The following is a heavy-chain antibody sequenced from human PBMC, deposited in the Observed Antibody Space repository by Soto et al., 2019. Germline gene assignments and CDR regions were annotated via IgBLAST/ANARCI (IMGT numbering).Heavy chain of an antibody. CDR2: IYYSGST. CDR3: ARRAELDEGAFDI. V-gene: IGHV4-39*01. Sequence: SETLSLTCTVSGGSISSSSYYWGWIRQPPGKGLEWIGSIYYSGSTYYNPSLKSRVTISVDTSKNQFSLKLSSVTAADTAVYYCARRAELDEGAFDIWGQGTMVTVSS. J-gene: IGHJ3*02. CDR1: GGSISSSSYY. D-gene: IGHD1-1*01.